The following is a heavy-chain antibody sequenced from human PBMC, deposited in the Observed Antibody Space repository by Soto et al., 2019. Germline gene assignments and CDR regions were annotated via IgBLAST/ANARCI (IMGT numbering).Heavy chain of an antibody. CDR1: GFTFSSYA. CDR2: ISGSGGST. J-gene: IGHJ4*02. D-gene: IGHD6-19*01. Sequence: GGSLRLSCAASGFTFSSYAMSWVRQAPGKGLEWVSAISGSGGSTYYADSVKGRFTIPRDNSKNTLYLQMNSLRAEDTAVYYCAKWQAVAGTFDYWGQGTLVTVS. CDR3: AKWQAVAGTFDY. V-gene: IGHV3-23*01.